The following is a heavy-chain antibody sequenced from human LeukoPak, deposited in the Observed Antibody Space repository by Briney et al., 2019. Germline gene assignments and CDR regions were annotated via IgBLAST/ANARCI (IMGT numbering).Heavy chain of an antibody. CDR3: ARDNGHYYDSSHHWYFDL. CDR1: GGSISSYY. V-gene: IGHV4-59*01. CDR2: IYYSGST. Sequence: SETLSLTCTVSGGSISSYYWSWIRQPPGKGLEWIGYIYYSGSTNYNPSLKSRVTISVDTSKNQFSLKLSSVTAADTAVYYCARDNGHYYDSSHHWYFDLWGRGALVTVSS. D-gene: IGHD3-22*01. J-gene: IGHJ2*01.